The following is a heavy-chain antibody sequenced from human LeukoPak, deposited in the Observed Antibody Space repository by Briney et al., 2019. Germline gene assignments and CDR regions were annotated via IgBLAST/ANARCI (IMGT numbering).Heavy chain of an antibody. Sequence: ASVKVSCKASGYTFTGYYMHWVRQAPGQGLEWMGWINPNSGGTNYAQKFQGRVTITRDTSISTAYMELSRLRSDDTAVYYCARDRRLWFGELPSGYWGQGTLVTVSS. CDR2: INPNSGGT. V-gene: IGHV1-2*02. CDR1: GYTFTGYY. D-gene: IGHD3-10*01. CDR3: ARDRRLWFGELPSGY. J-gene: IGHJ4*02.